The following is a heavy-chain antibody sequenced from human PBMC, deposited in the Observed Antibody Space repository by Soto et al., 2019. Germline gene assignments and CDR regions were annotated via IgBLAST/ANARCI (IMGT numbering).Heavy chain of an antibody. CDR3: AGGVACSGGSCYFDY. CDR2: INHSGST. V-gene: IGHV4-34*01. J-gene: IGHJ4*02. Sequence: QVQLQQWGAGLLKPSETLSLTCAVYGGSFSGYYWSWIRQPPGKGLEWIGEINHSGSTNYNPSLKRQVTRSVDTAKNLSALKLSSLSAADTAVYYCAGGVACSGGSCYFDYGGQGTLVTVSS. D-gene: IGHD2-15*01. CDR1: GGSFSGYY.